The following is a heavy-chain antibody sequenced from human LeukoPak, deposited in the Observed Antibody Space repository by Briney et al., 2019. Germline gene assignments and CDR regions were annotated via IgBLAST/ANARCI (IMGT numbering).Heavy chain of an antibody. D-gene: IGHD3-10*01. Sequence: TSETLSLTCAVYGGSFSGYYWSWIRQPPGKGLEWIGEISHSGSNNYNPSLKSRVTISVDKSKNQFSLKLSSVTAADTAVYYCARGVWFGDRGEYYYYGMDVWGQGPTVTVSS. V-gene: IGHV4-34*01. CDR2: ISHSGSN. CDR3: ARGVWFGDRGEYYYYGMDV. CDR1: GGSFSGYY. J-gene: IGHJ6*02.